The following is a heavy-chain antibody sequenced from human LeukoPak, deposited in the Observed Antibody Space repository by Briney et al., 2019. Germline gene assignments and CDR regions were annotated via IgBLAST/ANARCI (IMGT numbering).Heavy chain of an antibody. CDR1: GFTFSSYG. V-gene: IGHV3-23*01. D-gene: IGHD3-3*01. J-gene: IGHJ4*02. Sequence: GGSLGLSCAASGFTFSSYGMSWVRQAPGKGLEWVSHIGVGGDTDFADSVKGRFTISRDNSKKTLYLQMNSLTADDTALYYCAKDLHDSWAVDYWGPGILVTVSS. CDR2: IGVGGDT. CDR3: AKDLHDSWAVDY.